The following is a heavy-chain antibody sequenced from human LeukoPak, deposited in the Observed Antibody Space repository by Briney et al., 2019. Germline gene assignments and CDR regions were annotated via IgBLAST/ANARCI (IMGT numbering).Heavy chain of an antibody. D-gene: IGHD2-21*01. Sequence: AGGSLRLSCAASGFTFSSYAMHWVRQAPGKGLEWVAVISYDGSNKYYADSVKGRFTISRDNSKNTLYLQMNSLRAEDTAVYYCARAVVVRRLDYWGQGTLVTVSS. CDR3: ARAVVVRRLDY. J-gene: IGHJ4*02. CDR2: ISYDGSNK. CDR1: GFTFSSYA. V-gene: IGHV3-30-3*01.